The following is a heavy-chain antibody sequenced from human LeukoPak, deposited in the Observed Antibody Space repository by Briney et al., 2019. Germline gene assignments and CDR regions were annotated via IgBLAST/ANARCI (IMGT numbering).Heavy chain of an antibody. V-gene: IGHV3-48*03. J-gene: IGHJ4*02. D-gene: IGHD3-10*01. CDR3: ARVRASLDY. CDR1: GFTFSSYE. CDR2: ISSSGSST. Sequence: GGSLRLSCVASGFTFSSYEMNWVRQAPGKGLEWVSYISSSGSSTYYADSVKGRFTISRDNAKNSLYLQMNSLRAEDTAVYYCARVRASLDYWGQGTLVTVSS.